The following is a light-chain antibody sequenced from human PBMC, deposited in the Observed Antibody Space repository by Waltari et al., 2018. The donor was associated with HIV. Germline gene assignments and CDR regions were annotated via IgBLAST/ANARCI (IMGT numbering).Light chain of an antibody. CDR1: QSVSSSY. CDR3: QQFGSSTWT. Sequence: ENVLTQSPGPLSLSPGERATLSCRASQSVSSSYLAWYQQKPGQAPRLLIYDVSSRATGIPDRFSGSGSGTDFTLTISRLEPEDFAMYYCQQFGSSTWTFGQGTKVEIK. V-gene: IGKV3-20*01. J-gene: IGKJ1*01. CDR2: DVS.